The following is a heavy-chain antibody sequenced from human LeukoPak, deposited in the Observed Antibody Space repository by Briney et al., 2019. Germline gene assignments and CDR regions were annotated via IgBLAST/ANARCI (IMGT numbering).Heavy chain of an antibody. CDR1: GFTFSSYA. J-gene: IGHJ6*02. CDR3: ARSLWYYYDSSGRPGGMDV. D-gene: IGHD3-22*01. CDR2: ISSNGGST. Sequence: PGGSLRLSCAASGFTFSSYAMHWVRQAPGKGLEYVSAISSNGGSTYYANSVKGRFTISRDNSKNTLYLQMGSLRAEDMAVYYCARSLWYYYDSSGRPGGMDVWGQGTTVTVSS. V-gene: IGHV3-64*01.